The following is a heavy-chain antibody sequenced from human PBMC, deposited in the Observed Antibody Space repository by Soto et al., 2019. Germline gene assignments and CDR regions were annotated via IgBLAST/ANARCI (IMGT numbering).Heavy chain of an antibody. CDR3: AKDRPAYYDILTPRGAFDI. D-gene: IGHD3-9*01. J-gene: IGHJ3*02. CDR1: GFTFSSYG. CDR2: ISYDGSNK. V-gene: IGHV3-30*18. Sequence: QVQLVESGGGVVQPGRSLRLSCAASGFTFSSYGMHWVRQAPGKGLEWVAVISYDGSNKYYADSVKGRFTISRDNSKNTLYLQMNSLRAEDTAVYYCAKDRPAYYDILTPRGAFDIWGQGTMVTVSS.